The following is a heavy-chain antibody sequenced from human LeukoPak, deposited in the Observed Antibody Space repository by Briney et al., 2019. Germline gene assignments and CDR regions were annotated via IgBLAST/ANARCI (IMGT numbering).Heavy chain of an antibody. Sequence: ASVKVFCKASGYTFTSFGISWVRQAPGQGPEWMGWISAYNGNTNYIQKFQGRVTMTTDTSTNTAYMELRSLTSDDTAVYYCARDLGLDTTMIFFDFWGQGTLVTVSS. CDR1: GYTFTSFG. D-gene: IGHD5-18*01. CDR2: ISAYNGNT. CDR3: ARDLGLDTTMIFFDF. J-gene: IGHJ4*02. V-gene: IGHV1-18*01.